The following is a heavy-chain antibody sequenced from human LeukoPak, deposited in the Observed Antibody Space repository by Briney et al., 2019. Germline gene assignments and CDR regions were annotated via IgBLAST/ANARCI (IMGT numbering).Heavy chain of an antibody. J-gene: IGHJ1*01. D-gene: IGHD4-17*01. CDR1: GFTFSSHG. CDR3: AKENYGDSTGGRFQH. CDR2: ISGSGGST. Sequence: GGSLRLSCAASGFTFSSHGMNWVRQAPGKGLEWVSVISGSGGSTYYADSVKGRFTISRVNSKNTLYLQMNSLRAEDTAVYYCAKENYGDSTGGRFQHWGQGTLVTVSS. V-gene: IGHV3-23*01.